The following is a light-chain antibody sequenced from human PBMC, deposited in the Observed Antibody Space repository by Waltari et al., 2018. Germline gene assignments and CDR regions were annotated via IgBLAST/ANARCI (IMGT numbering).Light chain of an antibody. V-gene: IGLV3-21*04. CDR1: NIGSKS. CDR2: YDS. Sequence: SYVVTQSPSVSVAPGETARITCGGDNIGSKSVHWCKQRPGQAPVLVISYDSDRPSGIPERFSGSNSGNTATLTISWVEAEDEADYYCLVWHSTSDHHGVFGGGTKLTVL. J-gene: IGLJ2*01. CDR3: LVWHSTSDHHGV.